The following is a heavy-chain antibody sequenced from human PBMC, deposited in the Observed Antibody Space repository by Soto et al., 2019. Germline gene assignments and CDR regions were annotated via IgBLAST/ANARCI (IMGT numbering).Heavy chain of an antibody. V-gene: IGHV1-3*01. CDR1: GYTFRSYA. J-gene: IGHJ4*02. Sequence: QVHLLQSGAEVRNPWASVKVSCKASGYTFRSYAMHWVRQAPGHSPEWMGWINAGYGNTKSSQKFQHRVTISRDTSASTGYRELTSLRSEDTAVYYCATDTGDVSFGFWGQGTLVALSA. CDR2: INAGYGNT. D-gene: IGHD7-27*01. CDR3: ATDTGDVSFGF.